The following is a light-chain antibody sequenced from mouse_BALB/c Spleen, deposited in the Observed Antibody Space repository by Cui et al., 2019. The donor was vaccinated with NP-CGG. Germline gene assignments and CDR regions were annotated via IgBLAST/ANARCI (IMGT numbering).Light chain of an antibody. CDR1: TGAVTTSNY. Sequence: PVFTQESALTTSPGETVTLTCRSSTGAVTTSNYANWVQEKPDHLFTGLIGGTNNRAPGVPARFSGSLIGDKAALTITGAQTEDEAIYFCALWYSNHWVFGGGTKLTVL. CDR2: GTN. CDR3: ALWYSNHWV. V-gene: IGLV1*01. J-gene: IGLJ1*01.